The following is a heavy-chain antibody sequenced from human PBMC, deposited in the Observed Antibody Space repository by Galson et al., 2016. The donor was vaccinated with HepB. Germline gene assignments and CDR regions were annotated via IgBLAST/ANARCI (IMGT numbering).Heavy chain of an antibody. CDR2: FYYRGST. CDR3: ARGGDGSGRIDY. CDR1: GGSISGRGYY. Sequence: TLSLTCTVSGGSISGRGYYWTWIRQHPGKGLEWIGYFYYRGSTFYNPSLKSRLSISSDMSKNEFSLNLSSLTAADTAVYYCARGGDGSGRIDYWGQGTLVTVSS. J-gene: IGHJ4*02. D-gene: IGHD3-10*01. V-gene: IGHV4-31*03.